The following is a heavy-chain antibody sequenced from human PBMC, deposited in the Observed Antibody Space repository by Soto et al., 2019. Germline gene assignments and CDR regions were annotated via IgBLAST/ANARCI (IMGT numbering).Heavy chain of an antibody. CDR1: GASIATYY. CDR2: IYYSGST. J-gene: IGHJ6*02. D-gene: IGHD2-21*01. Sequence: PSETLCLTCAVSGASIATYYWGWIRQPPGKGLELIGSIYYSGSTYYNPSLKSRVTISVDTSKNQFSLKLSSVTAADTAVYYCARHIRGNSCMDVWGQGTTVTVSS. V-gene: IGHV4-39*01. CDR3: ARHIRGNSCMDV.